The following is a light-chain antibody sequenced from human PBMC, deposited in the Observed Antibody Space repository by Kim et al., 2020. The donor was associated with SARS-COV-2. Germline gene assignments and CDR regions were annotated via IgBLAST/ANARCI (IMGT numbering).Light chain of an antibody. CDR1: KLGEKY. Sequence: VSAGQTANITCSGNKLGEKYVCGFKQTPGQSPSLLIFQSTRRPSGIPERFSGSNSGNTATLTIRGTQDLDEADYYCQAWEYNTVVFGGGTQLTVL. CDR3: QAWEYNTVV. J-gene: IGLJ2*01. V-gene: IGLV3-1*01. CDR2: QST.